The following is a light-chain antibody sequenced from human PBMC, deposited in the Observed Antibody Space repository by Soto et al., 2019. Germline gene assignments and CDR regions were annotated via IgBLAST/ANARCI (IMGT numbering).Light chain of an antibody. CDR3: SAYTHSNPVI. J-gene: IGLJ2*01. V-gene: IGLV2-14*03. Sequence: QSVLTQPASVSGSPGQSITISCTGTSSDVAAYNFVSWYQQHPGEVPKLMIYEVIKRPSGISDRFSGSKSGNTASLTISGLQAEDEADYYCSAYTHSNPVIFGGGTKLTVL. CDR2: EVI. CDR1: SSDVAAYNF.